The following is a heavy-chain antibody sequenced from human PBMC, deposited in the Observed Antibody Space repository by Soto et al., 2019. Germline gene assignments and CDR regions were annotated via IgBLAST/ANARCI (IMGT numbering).Heavy chain of an antibody. CDR1: GYSISSGYY. V-gene: IGHV4-38-2*01. J-gene: IGHJ6*02. CDR3: ARVTETNSSGWFYYYYYGTDV. CDR2: IYHSGST. Sequence: LSLTCAVSGYSISSGYYWGWIRQPPGKGLEWIGSIYHSGSTYYNPSLKSRVTISVDTSKNQFSLKLSSVTAAATAVYYCARVTETNSSGWFYYYYYGTDVWGQGTTVTVSS. D-gene: IGHD6-19*01.